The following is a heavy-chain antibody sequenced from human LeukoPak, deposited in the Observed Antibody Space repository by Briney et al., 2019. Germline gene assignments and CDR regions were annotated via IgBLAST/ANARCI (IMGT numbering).Heavy chain of an antibody. CDR3: ARHASSGWYDY. D-gene: IGHD6-19*01. Sequence: PSETLSLTCTVSGGSISSSLWSWIRQPPAKRLELIGHIYYSANTNYNPSLQSRVTISVDTSKNQFSLNLNSVTAADTAVYYCARHASSGWYDYWGQGTLVTVSS. CDR1: GGSISSSL. V-gene: IGHV4-59*01. J-gene: IGHJ4*02. CDR2: IYYSANT.